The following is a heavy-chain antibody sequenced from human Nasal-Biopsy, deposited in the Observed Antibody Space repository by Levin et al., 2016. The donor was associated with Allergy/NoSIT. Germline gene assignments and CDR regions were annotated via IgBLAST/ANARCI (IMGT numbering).Heavy chain of an antibody. J-gene: IGHJ3*02. V-gene: IGHV3-21*06. D-gene: IGHD7-27*01. Sequence: GGSLRLSCTASGFTFSSHTLGWVRQAPGKGLEWVSSISLFSNFRHYADSVKGRFSISRDNAKSSLYLQMGSLRAEDTAVYYCARHLMRDHWGPFDIWGQGTAVLVSS. CDR1: GFTFSSHT. CDR3: ARHLMRDHWGPFDI. CDR2: ISLFSNFR.